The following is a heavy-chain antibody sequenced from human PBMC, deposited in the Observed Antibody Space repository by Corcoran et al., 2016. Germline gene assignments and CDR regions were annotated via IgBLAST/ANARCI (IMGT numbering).Heavy chain of an antibody. CDR2: IYYSGST. CDR3: ARDRDYDSSGYYKYYIDY. CDR1: GGSISSGGYY. V-gene: IGHV4-31*03. D-gene: IGHD3-22*01. Sequence: QVQLQESGPGLVKPSQTLSLTCTVSGGSISSGGYYWSWIRQHPGKGLEWIGYIYYSGSTYYNPSLKSRVTIPVYTSKNQFSLKLSSVTAADTAVYDGARDRDYDSSGYYKYYIDYWGQRTLVSVAS. J-gene: IGHJ4*02.